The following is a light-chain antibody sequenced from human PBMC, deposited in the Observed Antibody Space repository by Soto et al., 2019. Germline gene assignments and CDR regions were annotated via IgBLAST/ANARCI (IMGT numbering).Light chain of an antibody. CDR2: GAS. V-gene: IGKV3-20*01. J-gene: IGKJ2*01. CDR1: QSVSTRY. CDR3: HQFGSSPPAFT. Sequence: ESMLTQSPGTLSLSPGERATLSCRASQSVSTRYLAWYQQKPGQAPRLLIYGASIRATGIPDRFSGSGSGTDFSLPISRLEPEDFAGYYCHQFGSSPPAFTFGQGTKLEI.